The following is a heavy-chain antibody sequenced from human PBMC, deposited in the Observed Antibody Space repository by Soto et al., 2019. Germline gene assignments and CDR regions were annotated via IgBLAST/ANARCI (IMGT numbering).Heavy chain of an antibody. D-gene: IGHD1-1*01. CDR3: ARGGKERFRGPGMDV. J-gene: IGHJ6*02. CDR2: IITFFGAA. Sequence: QVQLVQSGAEVRKPGSSVRVSCKASGDRFSTYAINWVRQAPGQGLEWLGGIITFFGAAMYAQKFQGRVTIPADELTTTAYMELSSLRSEDTAVYFCARGGKERFRGPGMDVWGQGTTVTVSS. CDR1: GDRFSTYA. V-gene: IGHV1-69*01.